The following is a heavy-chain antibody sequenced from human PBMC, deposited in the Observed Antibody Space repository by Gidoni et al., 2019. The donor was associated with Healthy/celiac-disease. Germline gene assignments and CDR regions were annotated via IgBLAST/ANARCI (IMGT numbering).Heavy chain of an antibody. CDR3: ARGPLDQNSNYGGYYYYMDV. D-gene: IGHD4-4*01. Sequence: QVQLVQSGAEVKKPGSSVKVSCKASGGTFSSYAISWVRQAPGQGLEWMGGIIPIFGTANYAQKFQGRVTITADKSTSTAYMELSSLRSEDTAVYYCARGPLDQNSNYGGYYYYMDVWGKGTTVTVSS. CDR2: IIPIFGTA. CDR1: GGTFSSYA. J-gene: IGHJ6*03. V-gene: IGHV1-69*06.